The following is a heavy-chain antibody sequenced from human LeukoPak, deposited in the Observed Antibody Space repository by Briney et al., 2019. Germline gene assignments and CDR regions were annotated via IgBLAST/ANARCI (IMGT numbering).Heavy chain of an antibody. D-gene: IGHD1-26*01. Sequence: ASVKVSCKASGYTFSDYAVSWVRQAPGQGLEWMGWISAYNGHTAYAQKLQGRVTMTIDSSTSTAYMELRSLRSDDTAVYYCASSLFISELPGGGAFDIWGQGTMVTVSS. CDR2: ISAYNGHT. V-gene: IGHV1-18*01. J-gene: IGHJ3*02. CDR3: ASSLFISELPGGGAFDI. CDR1: GYTFSDYA.